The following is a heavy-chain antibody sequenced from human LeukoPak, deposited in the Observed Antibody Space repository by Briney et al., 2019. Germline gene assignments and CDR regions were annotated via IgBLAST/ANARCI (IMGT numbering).Heavy chain of an antibody. Sequence: SETLSLTCAVYGGSFSGYYWSWIRQPPGKGLEWIGEINRSGSTNYNPSLKSRVTISVDTSKNQFSLKLSSVTAADTAVYYCARGELRYFDWFYDAFDIWGQGTMVTVSS. D-gene: IGHD3-9*01. CDR2: INRSGST. V-gene: IGHV4-34*01. CDR3: ARGELRYFDWFYDAFDI. CDR1: GGSFSGYY. J-gene: IGHJ3*02.